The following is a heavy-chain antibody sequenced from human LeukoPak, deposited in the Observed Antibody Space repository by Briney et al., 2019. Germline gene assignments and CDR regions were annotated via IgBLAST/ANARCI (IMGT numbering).Heavy chain of an antibody. J-gene: IGHJ4*02. Sequence: SETLSLTCTVSGGSISSYYWSWIRQPPGKGLEWIGYIYYSGSTNYNPSLKGRVTISVDTSKNQFSLKLSSVTAADTAVYYCARRRCDYVWGSYRYNYFDYWGQGTLVTVSS. CDR2: IYYSGST. CDR1: GGSISSYY. CDR3: ARRRCDYVWGSYRYNYFDY. V-gene: IGHV4-59*08. D-gene: IGHD3-16*02.